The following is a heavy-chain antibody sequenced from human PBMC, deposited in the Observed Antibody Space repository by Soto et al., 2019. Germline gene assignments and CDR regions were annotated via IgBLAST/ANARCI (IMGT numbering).Heavy chain of an antibody. D-gene: IGHD3-22*01. V-gene: IGHV2-5*01. Sequence: QITLKESGPTLVKPTQTLTLTCSFSGFSLSTSGVGVGWIRQPPGKALEWLALISWNDDKRYSPSLKSRLIITKDTSKNQVVLTMTNMDPVDTGTYYCAHNFRYYYENSGYFAHWGQGTLVTVSS. CDR3: AHNFRYYYENSGYFAH. CDR2: ISWNDDK. J-gene: IGHJ4*02. CDR1: GFSLSTSGVG.